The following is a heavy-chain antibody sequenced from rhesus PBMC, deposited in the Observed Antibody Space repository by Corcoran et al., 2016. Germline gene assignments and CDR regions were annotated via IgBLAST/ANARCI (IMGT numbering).Heavy chain of an antibody. D-gene: IGHD2-21*01. CDR1: GGSISGYW. CDR3: ARVGYCTGSGCYPNYFDY. Sequence: QLQLQESGPGLVKPSETLSLTCAVSGGSISGYWWSWIRQPTGKGLEWFGRIDSSGNTNYTPSLKSRVTISIDTSRNQFSLKLSSVTAAGTAVYYCARVGYCTGSGCYPNYFDYWGQGVLVTVSS. CDR2: IDSSGNT. J-gene: IGHJ4*01. V-gene: IGHV4-165*01.